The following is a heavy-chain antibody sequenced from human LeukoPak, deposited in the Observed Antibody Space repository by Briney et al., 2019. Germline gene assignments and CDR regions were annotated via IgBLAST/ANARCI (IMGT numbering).Heavy chain of an antibody. CDR2: IYYNGST. J-gene: IGHJ3*02. V-gene: IGHV4-59*01. Sequence: PSETLSLTCTVSGGSISSYYWSWIRQPPGKGLEWIGYIYYNGSTNYNPSLKSRVTISVDTSKNQFSLKLSSVTAADTAVYYCARGGEGAFDIWGQGTMVTVSS. CDR1: GGSISSYY. CDR3: ARGGEGAFDI.